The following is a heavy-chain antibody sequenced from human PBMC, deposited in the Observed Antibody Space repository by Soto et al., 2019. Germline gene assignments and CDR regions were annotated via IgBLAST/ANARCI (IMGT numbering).Heavy chain of an antibody. Sequence: EVQLVESGGGLVQPGGSLRLSCAASGFTFSSYSMNWVRQAPGKGLEWVSYISESTSGIYYADSVKGRFTISRDNAKNSLYLQMLSLRAENSAVYYCVIDFRYAVDIWGQGTMLTVSS. V-gene: IGHV3-48*01. CDR1: GFTFSSYS. J-gene: IGHJ3*02. CDR3: VIDFRYAVDI. CDR2: ISESTSGI.